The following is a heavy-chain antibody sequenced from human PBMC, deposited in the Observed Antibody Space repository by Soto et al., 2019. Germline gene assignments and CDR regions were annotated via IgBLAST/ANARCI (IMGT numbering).Heavy chain of an antibody. CDR2: IYYSGST. J-gene: IGHJ4*02. D-gene: IGHD6-13*01. CDR1: GGSISSYY. V-gene: IGHV4-59*08. Sequence: SETLSLTCTVSGGSISSYYWSWIRQPPGKGLEWIGDIYYSGSTNYNPSLKSRVTISVDTFKNQFSLKLSSVTAADTAVYYCARHSGSSWSYFDYWGQGTLVTVSS. CDR3: ARHSGSSWSYFDY.